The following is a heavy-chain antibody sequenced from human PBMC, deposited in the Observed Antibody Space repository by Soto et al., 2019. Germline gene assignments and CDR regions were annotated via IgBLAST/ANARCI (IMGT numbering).Heavy chain of an antibody. CDR1: GGSISSGGYY. V-gene: IGHV4-31*03. D-gene: IGHD2-15*01. CDR2: IYYSGST. J-gene: IGHJ3*02. Sequence: SETLSLTCTVSGGSISSGGYYWSWIRQHPGKGLEWIGYIYYSGSTYYNPSLKSRVTISVDTSKNQFSLKLSSVTAADTAVYYCARAGLVVVAARRAFDIWGQGAMVTVSS. CDR3: ARAGLVVVAARRAFDI.